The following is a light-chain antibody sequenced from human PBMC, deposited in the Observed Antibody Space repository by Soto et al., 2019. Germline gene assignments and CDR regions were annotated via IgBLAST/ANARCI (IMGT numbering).Light chain of an antibody. CDR1: QGIRNY. CDR3: QQVNSYPIT. CDR2: IAY. J-gene: IGKJ5*01. Sequence: DITFTQSPSFLFASVGDRVTIPCRASQGIRNYLAWYQQKPGRARKLLIYIAYTLQSGVTSRFSGSYSGTEFTLTITSLQPEDFATYYCQQVNSYPITVGQGTRLEIK. V-gene: IGKV1-9*01.